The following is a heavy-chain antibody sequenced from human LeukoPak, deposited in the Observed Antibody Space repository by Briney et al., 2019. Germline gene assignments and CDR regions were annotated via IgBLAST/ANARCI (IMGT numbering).Heavy chain of an antibody. CDR1: GYTFTSYG. CDR2: INPNSGGT. CDR3: ARDPTSDFWSGYYYYYGMDV. V-gene: IGHV1-2*02. Sequence: EASVKVSCKASGYTFTSYGISWVRQAPGQGLEWMGWINPNSGGTNYAQKFQGRVTMTRDTSISTAYMELSRLRSDDTAVYYCARDPTSDFWSGYYYYYGMDVWGQGTTVTVSS. J-gene: IGHJ6*02. D-gene: IGHD3-3*01.